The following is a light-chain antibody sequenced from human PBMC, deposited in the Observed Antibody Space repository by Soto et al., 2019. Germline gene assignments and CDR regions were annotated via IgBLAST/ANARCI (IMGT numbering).Light chain of an antibody. CDR2: DAS. CDR3: QQRANWPPAT. V-gene: IGKV3-11*01. CDR1: QSVSNNY. Sequence: EIVLTQSPGTLSLSPGERATLSCRASQSVSNNYLAWYQQKPGQPPRLLIYDASKRATGVPARFSGSGSGTDFTLTITTLEPEDFAVYFCQQRANWPPATFGQGTKVDIK. J-gene: IGKJ1*01.